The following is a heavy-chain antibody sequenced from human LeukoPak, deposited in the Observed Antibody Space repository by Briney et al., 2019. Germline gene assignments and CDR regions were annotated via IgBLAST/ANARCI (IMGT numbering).Heavy chain of an antibody. CDR2: ISGSGGST. CDR3: AKFLPTHIVVANYYFDF. CDR1: GLTFSSYA. J-gene: IGHJ4*02. V-gene: IGHV3-23*01. Sequence: GGSLRLSCAASGLTFSSYAMSWVRQAPGKGLEWVSAISGSGGSTYYADSVKGRFTISRDNSKNTLYLQMNSLRAEDTAVYYCAKFLPTHIVVANYYFDFWGQGTLVTVSS. D-gene: IGHD2-21*01.